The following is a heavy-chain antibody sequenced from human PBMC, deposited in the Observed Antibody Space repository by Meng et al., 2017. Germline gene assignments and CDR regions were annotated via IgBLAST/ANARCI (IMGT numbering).Heavy chain of an antibody. D-gene: IGHD6-13*01. CDR1: GFTFSSYA. CDR2: ISYDGSNK. J-gene: IGHJ4*02. CDR3: ARDIEAAAGNPYDY. V-gene: IGHV3-30*01. Sequence: GGSLRPSCAASGFTFSSYAMHWVRQAPGKGLEWVAVISYDGSNKYYADSVKGRFTISRDNSKHTLYLQMNSQRAEDTAVYYCARDIEAAAGNPYDYWGQGTLVTVSS.